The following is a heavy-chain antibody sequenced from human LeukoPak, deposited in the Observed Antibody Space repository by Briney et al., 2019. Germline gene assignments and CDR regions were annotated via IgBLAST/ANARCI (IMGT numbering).Heavy chain of an antibody. CDR1: GGSISSYY. V-gene: IGHV4-59*12. CDR3: ARASQTGPYFDY. CDR2: IYYSGST. Sequence: SETLSLTCTVSGGSISSYYWSWIRQPPGKGLEWIGYIYYSGSTYYNPSLKSRVTISVDTSKNQFSLKLSSVTAADTAVYYCARASQTGPYFDYWGQGTLVTVSS. J-gene: IGHJ4*02.